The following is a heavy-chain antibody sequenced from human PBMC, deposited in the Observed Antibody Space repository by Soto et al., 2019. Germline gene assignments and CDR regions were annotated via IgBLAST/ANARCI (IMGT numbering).Heavy chain of an antibody. J-gene: IGHJ3*02. CDR1: GGSISSCGYY. V-gene: IGHV4-31*03. Sequence: PSETLSLTCTVSGGSISSCGYYWSWIRQHPGKGLEWIGYIYYSGSTYYNPSLKSRVTISVDTSKNQFSLKLSSVTAADTAVYYCARDYDSSGYFAFDIWGQGTMVTVSS. CDR3: ARDYDSSGYFAFDI. D-gene: IGHD3-22*01. CDR2: IYYSGST.